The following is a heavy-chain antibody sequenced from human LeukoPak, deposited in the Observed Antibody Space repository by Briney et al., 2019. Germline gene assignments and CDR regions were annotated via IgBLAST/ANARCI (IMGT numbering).Heavy chain of an antibody. D-gene: IGHD6-13*01. J-gene: IGHJ4*02. CDR2: TGLSSSL. Sequence: GGSLRLSCAASGFSLSIYDMVWVRQAPGKGLEWIASTGLSSSLGYADSVKGRFTISRDNGENSVYLQMNSLRAEDTAVYFCARGYSSSWYTPTSYWGQGTLVTVSS. CDR1: GFSLSIYD. V-gene: IGHV3-21*01. CDR3: ARGYSSSWYTPTSY.